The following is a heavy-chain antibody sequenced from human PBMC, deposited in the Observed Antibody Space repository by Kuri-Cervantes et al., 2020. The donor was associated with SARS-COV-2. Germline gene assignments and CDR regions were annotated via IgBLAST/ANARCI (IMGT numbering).Heavy chain of an antibody. CDR2: INHSGST. Sequence: SETLSLTCAVYGGSFSGYYWSWIRQPPGKGLEWIGEINHSGSTNYNPSLKSQVTISVDTSKNQFSLKLSSVTAADTAVYYCARGGRIAVAGILLPLYYYGMDVWGQGTTVTVSS. CDR3: ARGGRIAVAGILLPLYYYGMDV. V-gene: IGHV4-34*01. CDR1: GGSFSGYY. D-gene: IGHD6-19*01. J-gene: IGHJ6*02.